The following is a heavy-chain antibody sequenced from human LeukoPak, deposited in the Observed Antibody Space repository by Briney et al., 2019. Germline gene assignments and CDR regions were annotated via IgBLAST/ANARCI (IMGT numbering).Heavy chain of an antibody. CDR1: GGSITSSSYY. D-gene: IGHD5-18*01. V-gene: IGHV4-39*01. J-gene: IGHJ4*02. CDR2: IYNGGTT. CDR3: AVFPLFSYGTGDY. Sequence: SETLSLTCTVSGGSITSSSYYWGWIRQPPGKGRVWVGSIYNGGTTYYQPFQKSRVTISVDTYKNQFSLKLSAVTAADTAVYYCAVFPLFSYGTGDYWGQGTLVTVSS.